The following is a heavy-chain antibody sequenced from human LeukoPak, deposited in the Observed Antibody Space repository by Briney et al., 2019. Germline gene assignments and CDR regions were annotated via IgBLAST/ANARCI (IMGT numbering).Heavy chain of an antibody. CDR2: IRSKPYGGTT. Sequence: GGSLRLSCTASGFIFGDYGLSWFRQTPGRGLGWVGFIRSKPYGGTTDYAASVKGRFTISRDDSKSIAYLQMNSLKTADTAVYYCAKNGDRGAYCSGGTCYPYYYYYMDVWGKGTTVTISS. J-gene: IGHJ6*03. CDR3: AKNGDRGAYCSGGTCYPYYYYYMDV. V-gene: IGHV3-49*03. D-gene: IGHD2-15*01. CDR1: GFIFGDYG.